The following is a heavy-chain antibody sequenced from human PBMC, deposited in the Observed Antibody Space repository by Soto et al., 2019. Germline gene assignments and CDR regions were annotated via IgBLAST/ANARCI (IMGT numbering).Heavy chain of an antibody. CDR1: GFTFSSYD. D-gene: IGHD5-18*01. CDR2: IGTAGDT. J-gene: IGHJ4*02. CDR3: ARGGSGYSYGYDY. V-gene: IGHV3-13*01. Sequence: EVQLVESGGGLVQPGGSLRLSCAASGFTFSSYDMHWVRQATGKGLEWVSAIGTAGDTYYPGSVKGRFTISRENAKNSLYLQMNSLRAGVTAVYYCARGGSGYSYGYDYWGQGTLVTVSS.